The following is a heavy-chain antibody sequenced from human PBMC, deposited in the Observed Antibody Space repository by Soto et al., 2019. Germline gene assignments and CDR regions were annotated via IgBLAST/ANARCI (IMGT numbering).Heavy chain of an antibody. V-gene: IGHV3-74*01. J-gene: IGHJ4*02. D-gene: IGHD5-18*01. CDR1: VFTFSGYW. CDR2: INPDGSAT. CDR3: GRGGSDSPMAPGY. Sequence: WSLRLSCSASVFTFSGYWMHWFRQAPGKGLVWVSRINPDGSATNYADSVKGRFTIPRDNAKNTLYLQMNSLRAEDTAVFYCGRGGSDSPMAPGYWGQGTLVTVSS.